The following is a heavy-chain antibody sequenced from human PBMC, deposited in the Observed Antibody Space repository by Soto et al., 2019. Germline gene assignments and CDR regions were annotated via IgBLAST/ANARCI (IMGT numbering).Heavy chain of an antibody. J-gene: IGHJ3*01. CDR2: ITGSGAPA. V-gene: IGHV3-23*01. Sequence: EVQLLESGGGLVQPGGSLRISCAASGFTFSTYALTWVRQPPGKGLEWVAAITGSGAPANYADSVKGRFTISRDNSKNNLYLQMSSLTAEDTAVYFCVKDPNGDYVGAFDLWGRGTLVTVSS. CDR3: VKDPNGDYVGAFDL. D-gene: IGHD2-8*01. CDR1: GFTFSTYA.